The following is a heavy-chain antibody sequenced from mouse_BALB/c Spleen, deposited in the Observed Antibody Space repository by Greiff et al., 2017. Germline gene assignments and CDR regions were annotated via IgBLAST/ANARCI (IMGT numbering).Heavy chain of an antibody. CDR1: GFNIKYYY. V-gene: IGHV14-1*02. J-gene: IGHJ4*01. Sequence: VQLQQSGAELVRPGALVKLSCKASGFNIKYYYMHWVKQRPEQGLEWIGWIDPENGNTIYDPKFQGKASITADTSSNTAYLQLSSLTSEDTAVYYCARWDYRYDGYYYDMDYWGQGTTVTVSS. CDR2: IDPENGNT. D-gene: IGHD2-14*01. CDR3: ARWDYRYDGYYYDMDY.